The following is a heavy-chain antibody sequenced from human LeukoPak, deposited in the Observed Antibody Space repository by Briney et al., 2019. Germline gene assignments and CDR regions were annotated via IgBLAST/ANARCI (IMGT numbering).Heavy chain of an antibody. J-gene: IGHJ4*02. CDR2: INPNSGGT. V-gene: IGHV1-2*02. CDR3: ARGDNGSGSYYMRY. D-gene: IGHD3-10*01. Sequence: ASVKVSCKASVYTFTGYYLHWVRQAPGQGLEWMGWINPNSGGTNYAQKFQGRVTMTRDTSSSTAYLDLSRLRSDDTAVYYCARGDNGSGSYYMRYWGQGTLVTLSS. CDR1: VYTFTGYY.